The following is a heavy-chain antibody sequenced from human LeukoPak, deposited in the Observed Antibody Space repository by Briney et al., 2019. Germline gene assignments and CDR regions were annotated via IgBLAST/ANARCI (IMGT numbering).Heavy chain of an antibody. CDR3: ARWGISAAHDAFDM. V-gene: IGHV3-33*01. D-gene: IGHD6-13*01. Sequence: GGSLRLSCAASGFTFSFYGMHWVRQAPGKGLKWVAVIWSHGNEKYYAGSVEGRFTVSRDNSKNTLYLQMNSLRDEDTAVYYCARWGISAAHDAFDMWGQGTMVTVSS. J-gene: IGHJ3*02. CDR1: GFTFSFYG. CDR2: IWSHGNEK.